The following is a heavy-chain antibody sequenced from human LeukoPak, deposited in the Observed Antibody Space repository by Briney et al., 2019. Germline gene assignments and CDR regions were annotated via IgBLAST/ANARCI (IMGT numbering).Heavy chain of an antibody. V-gene: IGHV4-39*01. CDR2: IYYSGST. CDR1: GGSISSSSYY. Sequence: SETLSLTCTVSGGSISSSSYYWAWIRQPPGKGLEWIGSIYYSGSTHYNPSLKSRVTISVDTSKNEFSLKLTSVTAADTAVYYCARNNTIMMYPRGGEDKGFDYWGQGTLVTVSS. J-gene: IGHJ4*02. CDR3: ARNNTIMMYPRGGEDKGFDY. D-gene: IGHD2-8*01.